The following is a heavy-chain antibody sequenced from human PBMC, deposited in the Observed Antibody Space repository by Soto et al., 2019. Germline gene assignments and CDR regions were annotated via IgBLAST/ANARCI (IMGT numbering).Heavy chain of an antibody. D-gene: IGHD1-26*01. CDR3: AADRRWELL. CDR1: GFTFSSYE. J-gene: IGHJ4*02. V-gene: IGHV3-48*03. CDR2: ISSDGATI. Sequence: HPGGSLRLSCVASGFTFSSYEMNWVRQAPGKGLEWVSYISSDGATIYYADSVKGRFTISRDNAKNSLFLQMNSLKADDTPVYYCAADRRWELLWGQGTLVTVSS.